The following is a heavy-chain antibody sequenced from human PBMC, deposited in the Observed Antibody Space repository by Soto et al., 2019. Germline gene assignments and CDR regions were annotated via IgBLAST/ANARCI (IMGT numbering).Heavy chain of an antibody. CDR3: ARDPGYCTNGVCPIFDF. V-gene: IGHV4-59*01. Sequence: SETRSLSCTVPGASIGDFYWGWLRPPQGKGLEWIGHFYHSGTTNYSPALKSRVTISIDQSKNQFSLRLNSVTAADTAVYFCARDPGYCTNGVCPIFDFWGQGIPVTVSS. CDR2: FYHSGTT. D-gene: IGHD2-8*01. CDR1: GASIGDFY. J-gene: IGHJ4*02.